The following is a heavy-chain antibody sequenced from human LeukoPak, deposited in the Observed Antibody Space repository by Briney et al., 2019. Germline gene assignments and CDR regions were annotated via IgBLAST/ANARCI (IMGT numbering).Heavy chain of an antibody. Sequence: SGGSLRLSCAASGFIISNYAIHCVRQAPGKGLEYVSGISFDAGSIYYADSVQGRFTISRDNSKNTLYLQMGSLRLEDMAVYYCARERSSGYDFDAFDIWGQGTMVTVSS. V-gene: IGHV3-64*02. J-gene: IGHJ3*02. CDR2: ISFDAGSI. CDR1: GFIISNYA. CDR3: ARERSSGYDFDAFDI. D-gene: IGHD5-12*01.